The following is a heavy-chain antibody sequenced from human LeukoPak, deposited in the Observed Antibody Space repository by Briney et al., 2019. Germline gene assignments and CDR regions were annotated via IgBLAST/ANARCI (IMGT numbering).Heavy chain of an antibody. Sequence: SETLSLTCTVSGGSMKSYYWSWIRQSPGKGLEWIGYISYSGGTNYNPSLKSRVIRSLDTSTNQCSLKLGAVTAADKAIYYCATSSDISSYYYARFDFWGQGALATVSS. D-gene: IGHD3-22*01. CDR2: ISYSGGT. CDR1: GGSMKSYY. J-gene: IGHJ4*02. V-gene: IGHV4-59*12. CDR3: ATSSDISSYYYARFDF.